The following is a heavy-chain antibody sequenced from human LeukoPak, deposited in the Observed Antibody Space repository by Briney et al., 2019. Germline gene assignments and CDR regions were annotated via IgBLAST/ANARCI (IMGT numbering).Heavy chain of an antibody. CDR2: ISSSSSTI. CDR1: GFTFSSYS. CDR3: ARDQGYTHFDY. D-gene: IGHD5-12*01. Sequence: GGSLRLSCAASGFTFSSYSMNWVRQAPGKGLEWVSYISSSSSTIYYADSVKGRFTISRDNSKNTLYLQMNSLRAEDTAVYYCARDQGYTHFDYWGQGTLVTVSS. J-gene: IGHJ4*02. V-gene: IGHV3-48*01.